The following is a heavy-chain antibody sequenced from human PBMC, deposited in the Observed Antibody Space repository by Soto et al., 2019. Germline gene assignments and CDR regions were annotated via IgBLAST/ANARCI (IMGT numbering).Heavy chain of an antibody. J-gene: IGHJ4*02. CDR2: INGRGNYI. CDR1: GFTFSTYN. Sequence: EVLLVESGGGLVKPGGSLRLSCAASGFTFSTYNMNWVRQAPGKGLEWVSSINGRGNYIYYTDAVKGRFTISRDNAKTSLYLQMNSLRAEDTAVYYCAREDGIVGATSAFDYWGLGTLVTVSS. D-gene: IGHD1-26*01. CDR3: AREDGIVGATSAFDY. V-gene: IGHV3-21*01.